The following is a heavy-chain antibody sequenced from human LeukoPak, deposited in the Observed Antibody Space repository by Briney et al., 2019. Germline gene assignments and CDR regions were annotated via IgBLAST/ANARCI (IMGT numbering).Heavy chain of an antibody. CDR2: INPNSGGT. Sequence: ASVKVSCKASGYTFTGYYMRWVRQAPGQGLEWMGWINPNSGGTNYAQKFQGRVTMTRDTSISTAYMELSRLRSDDTAVYYCARVATIRLPYLDYWGQGTLVTVSS. J-gene: IGHJ4*02. CDR3: ARVATIRLPYLDY. D-gene: IGHD5-24*01. V-gene: IGHV1-2*02. CDR1: GYTFTGYY.